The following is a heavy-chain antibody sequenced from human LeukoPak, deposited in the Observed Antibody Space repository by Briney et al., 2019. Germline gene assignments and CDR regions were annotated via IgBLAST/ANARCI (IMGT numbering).Heavy chain of an antibody. D-gene: IGHD4-4*01. CDR2: MNPNSGNT. J-gene: IGHJ4*02. CDR3: ARAPDYSQGVDY. CDR1: GYTFTGYY. V-gene: IGHV1-8*02. Sequence: ASVKVSCKASGYTFTGYYMHWVRQAPGQGLEWMGWMNPNSGNTGYAQKFQGRVTMTRNTSISTAYMELSSLRSEDTAVYYCARAPDYSQGVDYWGQGTLVTVSS.